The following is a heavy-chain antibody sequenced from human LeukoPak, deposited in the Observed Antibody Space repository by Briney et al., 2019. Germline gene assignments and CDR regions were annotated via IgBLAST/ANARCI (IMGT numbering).Heavy chain of an antibody. CDR2: INPNSGGT. V-gene: IGHV1-2*06. CDR1: GYTFTGYY. Sequence: ASVKVSCKASGYTFTGYYMHWVRQAPGQGLEWMGRINPNSGGTNSAQKFQGRVTMTRDTSISTAYMGLSRLRSDDTAVYYCARDPRYCSGGSCYYFDYWGQGTLVTVSS. D-gene: IGHD2-15*01. CDR3: ARDPRYCSGGSCYYFDY. J-gene: IGHJ4*02.